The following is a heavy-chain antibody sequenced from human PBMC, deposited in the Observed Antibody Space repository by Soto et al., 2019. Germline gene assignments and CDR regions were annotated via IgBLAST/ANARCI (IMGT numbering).Heavy chain of an antibody. J-gene: IGHJ2*01. Sequence: QVQLQESGPGLVKPSETLSLTCTVSGGSISSYYWSWIRQPPGKGLEWIGYIYYSGSTNYNHSLKSRVTTSEDTSKNQYSLKLSSVTAADTAVYYCARVWTFHWYFDLWGRGTLVTVSS. D-gene: IGHD1-1*01. CDR3: ARVWTFHWYFDL. V-gene: IGHV4-59*01. CDR1: GGSISSYY. CDR2: IYYSGST.